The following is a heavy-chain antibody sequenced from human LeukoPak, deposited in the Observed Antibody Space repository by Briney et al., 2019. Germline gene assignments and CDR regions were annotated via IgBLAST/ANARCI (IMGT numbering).Heavy chain of an antibody. V-gene: IGHV3-7*01. J-gene: IGHJ4*02. D-gene: IGHD6-13*01. Sequence: GGSLRLSCAASGFTFSSYWMSWVRQAPGKGLEWVANILPDGSAKNYVDSVKGRFIISRDNAKNSVSLQMNSLRAEDTAVYYCAKDIAAAREIDYWGQGTLVTVSS. CDR1: GFTFSSYW. CDR2: ILPDGSAK. CDR3: AKDIAAAREIDY.